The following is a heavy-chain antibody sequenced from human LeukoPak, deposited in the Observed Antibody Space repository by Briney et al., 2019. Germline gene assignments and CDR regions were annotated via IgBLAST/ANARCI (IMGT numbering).Heavy chain of an antibody. D-gene: IGHD6-6*01. Sequence: PSETLSLTCAVYGGSFSGYYWSWIRRPPGKGLEWIGEINHSGSTNYNPSLKSRVTISVDTSKNQFSLKLSSVTAADTAVYYCASLEYSSLQPVWGQGTLVTVSS. CDR3: ASLEYSSLQPV. CDR2: INHSGST. V-gene: IGHV4-34*01. J-gene: IGHJ4*02. CDR1: GGSFSGYY.